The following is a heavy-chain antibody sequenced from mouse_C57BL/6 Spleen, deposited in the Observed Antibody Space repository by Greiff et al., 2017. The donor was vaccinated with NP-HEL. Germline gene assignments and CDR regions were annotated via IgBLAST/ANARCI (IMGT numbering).Heavy chain of an antibody. Sequence: VQLQQSGPELVKPGASVKISCKASGYAFSSSWMNWVKQRPGKGLEWIGRIYPGDGDTNYNGKFKGKATLTADKSSSTAYMQLSSLTSEDSAVYFCASDYDGGRAFDDWGQGTTLTVSS. CDR3: ASDYDGGRAFDD. CDR1: GYAFSSSW. CDR2: IYPGDGDT. J-gene: IGHJ2*01. V-gene: IGHV1-82*01. D-gene: IGHD2-4*01.